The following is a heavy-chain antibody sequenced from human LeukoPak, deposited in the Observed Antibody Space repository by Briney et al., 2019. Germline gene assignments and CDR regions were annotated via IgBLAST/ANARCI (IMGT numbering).Heavy chain of an antibody. CDR2: INPNSGGT. D-gene: IGHD1-26*01. CDR3: ASPFTFSAELGAFDY. V-gene: IGHV1-2*02. CDR1: GYTFTGYY. Sequence: ASVKVSCKASGYTFTGYYMHWVRQAPGQGLEWMGWINPNSGGTNYAQKFQGRVTMTRDTSISTAYMELSRLRSDDTAVYYCASPFTFSAELGAFDYWGQGTLVTVSS. J-gene: IGHJ4*02.